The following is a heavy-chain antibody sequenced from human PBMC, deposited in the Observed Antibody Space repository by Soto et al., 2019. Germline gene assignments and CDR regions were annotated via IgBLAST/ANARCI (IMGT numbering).Heavy chain of an antibody. CDR3: ARVVCSSPSDCSPDY. J-gene: IGHJ4*02. Sequence: TLSLTCTVSGGSISSGGYYWSWIRQHPGKGLEWIGYIYYSGSTYYNPSLKSRVTISVDTSKNQFSLKLSSVTAADTAVYYCARVVCSSPSDCSPDYCGQGILVTVSS. CDR2: IYYSGST. CDR1: GGSISSGGYY. D-gene: IGHD2-21*02. V-gene: IGHV4-31*03.